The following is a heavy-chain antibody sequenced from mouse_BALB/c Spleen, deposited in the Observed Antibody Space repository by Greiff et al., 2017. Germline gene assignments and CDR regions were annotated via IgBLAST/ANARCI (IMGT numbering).Heavy chain of an antibody. CDR2: IDPANGNT. CDR3: ARGVHLGY. V-gene: IGHV14-3*02. D-gene: IGHD1-2*01. Sequence: VQLKESGAELVKPGASVKLSCTASGFNIKDTYMHWVKQRPEQGLEWIGRIDPANGNTKYDPKFQGKATITADTSSNTAYLQLSSLTSEDTAVYYCARGVHLGYWGQGTTLTVSS. CDR1: GFNIKDTY. J-gene: IGHJ2*01.